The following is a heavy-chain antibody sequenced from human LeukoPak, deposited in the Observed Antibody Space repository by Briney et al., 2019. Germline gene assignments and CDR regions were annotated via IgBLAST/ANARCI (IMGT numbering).Heavy chain of an antibody. CDR1: GFTLRSYV. Sequence: PGGSLRLSCVASGFTLRSYVMNWVRQTPGKGLEWVSSISGSGDSTFYADSVKGRFSISRDNAKNSLYLQMNSLRAEDTAVYYCSRDPRNLDYWGQGTLVTVSS. J-gene: IGHJ4*02. V-gene: IGHV3-23*01. D-gene: IGHD1-14*01. CDR2: ISGSGDST. CDR3: SRDPRNLDY.